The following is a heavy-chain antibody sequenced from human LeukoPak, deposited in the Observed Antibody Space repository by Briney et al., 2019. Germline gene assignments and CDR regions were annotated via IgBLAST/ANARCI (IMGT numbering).Heavy chain of an antibody. CDR1: GGSISGGGYY. CDR3: ARAPAGIAAAGTIEGFDP. Sequence: SETLSLTCTVSGGSISGGGYYWSWIRQHPGKGLEWIGYIYYSGSTYYNPSLKSRVTISVDTSKNQFSLKLSSVTAADTAVYYCARAPAGIAAAGTIEGFDPWGQGTLVTVSS. D-gene: IGHD6-13*01. CDR2: IYYSGST. J-gene: IGHJ5*02. V-gene: IGHV4-31*03.